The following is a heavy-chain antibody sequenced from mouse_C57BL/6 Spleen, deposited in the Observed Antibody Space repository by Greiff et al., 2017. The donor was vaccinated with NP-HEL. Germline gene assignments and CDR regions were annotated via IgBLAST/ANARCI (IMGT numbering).Heavy chain of an antibody. Sequence: QVQLQQPGAELVRPGSSVKLSCKASGYTFTSYWMDWVKQRPGQGLEWIGNIYPSDSETHYNQKFKDKATLTVDKSSSTAYMQLSSLTSEDSAVYYCARTGIYDGYYNYAMDYWGQGTSVTVSS. CDR1: GYTFTSYW. D-gene: IGHD2-3*01. J-gene: IGHJ4*01. CDR2: IYPSDSET. V-gene: IGHV1-61*01. CDR3: ARTGIYDGYYNYAMDY.